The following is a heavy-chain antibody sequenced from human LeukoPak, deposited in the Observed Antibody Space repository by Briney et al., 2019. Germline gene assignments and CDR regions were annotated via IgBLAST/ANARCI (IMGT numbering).Heavy chain of an antibody. Sequence: ASVKVSCKASGYTXTNFGISWVRQAPGQGLEWMGWISAYNGNTNYAQKVQGRVTMTTDTSTSTVYMELRSLRSDDTAVYYCARAGGWAREDYKADAFDIWGQGTMVTVSS. J-gene: IGHJ3*02. CDR1: GYTXTNFG. CDR3: ARAGGWAREDYKADAFDI. V-gene: IGHV1-18*01. CDR2: ISAYNGNT. D-gene: IGHD6-19*01.